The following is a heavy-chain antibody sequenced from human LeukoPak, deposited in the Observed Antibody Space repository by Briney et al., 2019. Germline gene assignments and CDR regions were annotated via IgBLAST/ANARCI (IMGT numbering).Heavy chain of an antibody. CDR3: ARVEVIGSTRYFDH. J-gene: IGHJ4*02. CDR2: IYYVGNT. D-gene: IGHD3-16*02. V-gene: IGHV4-31*03. Sequence: SETLSLTCTVSGGSISSGGNYWSWLRQLPGKGLEWIGYIYYVGNTNYNPSLKSRLSMSVDTSKNQFSLSLTSVTAADTAVYYCARVEVIGSTRYFDHWGQGAMVSVSS. CDR1: GGSISSGGNY.